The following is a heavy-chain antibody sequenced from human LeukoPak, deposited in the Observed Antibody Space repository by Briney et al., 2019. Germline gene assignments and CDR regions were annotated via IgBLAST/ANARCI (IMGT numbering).Heavy chain of an antibody. CDR3: ARTYSSSLVFDY. CDR2: FSYSGST. CDR1: GGSISTYY. D-gene: IGHD6-6*01. Sequence: SETLSLTCTVSGGSISTYYWNWIRQPPGKGLERIGYFSYSGSTNHNPSLKGRVTISGDTSKNQFSLKLSSVTAADTAFYYCARTYSSSLVFDYWGQGTLVTVSS. V-gene: IGHV4-59*01. J-gene: IGHJ4*02.